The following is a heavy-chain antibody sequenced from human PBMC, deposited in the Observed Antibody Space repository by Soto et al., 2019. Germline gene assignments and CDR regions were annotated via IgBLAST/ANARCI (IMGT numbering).Heavy chain of an antibody. Sequence: SETLSLTCTVSGDSIGGVGYWGWIRQFPGRGLEWIGCISSSGSTYYNPALNNRISLSLDTSQNQFSLKLLSVTAADTAIYYCARSGVTGIVIPSHWFDPWGQGTLVTVSS. CDR3: ARSGVTGIVIPSHWFDP. J-gene: IGHJ5*02. CDR1: GDSIGGVGY. CDR2: ISSSGST. V-gene: IGHV4-31*03. D-gene: IGHD2-21*02.